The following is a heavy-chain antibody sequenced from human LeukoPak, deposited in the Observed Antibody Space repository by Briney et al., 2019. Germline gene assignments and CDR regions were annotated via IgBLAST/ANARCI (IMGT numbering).Heavy chain of an antibody. Sequence: PSETLSLTCAVYGGSFSGYYWSWIRQPPGKGLEWIGEINHSGSTNYNPSLKSRVTISVDTSKNRFSLKLSSVTAADTAVYYCASVRLMVTFGGVIVPWGQGTLVTVSS. CDR3: ASVRLMVTFGGVIVP. CDR1: GGSFSGYY. D-gene: IGHD3-16*01. J-gene: IGHJ5*02. CDR2: INHSGST. V-gene: IGHV4-34*01.